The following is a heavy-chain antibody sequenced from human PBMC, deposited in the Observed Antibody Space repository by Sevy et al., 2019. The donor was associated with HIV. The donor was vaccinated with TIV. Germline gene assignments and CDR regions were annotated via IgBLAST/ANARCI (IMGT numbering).Heavy chain of an antibody. D-gene: IGHD6-6*01. CDR2: IYYSGGT. V-gene: IGHV4-39*01. Sequence: SETLSLTCTVSGGSISSSSYYWGWIRQPPGKGLEWIGSIYYSGGTYYDPSLKSRVTISVDTSKNQFSLKLSSVTAADTAVYYCARQFGSSSGWFDPWGQGTLVTVSS. CDR1: GGSISSSSYY. J-gene: IGHJ5*02. CDR3: ARQFGSSSGWFDP.